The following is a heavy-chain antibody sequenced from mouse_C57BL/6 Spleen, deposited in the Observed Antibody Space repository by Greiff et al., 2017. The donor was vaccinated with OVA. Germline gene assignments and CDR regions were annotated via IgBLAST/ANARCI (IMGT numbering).Heavy chain of an antibody. CDR3: ARCKSNYDYAMDY. J-gene: IGHJ4*01. D-gene: IGHD2-5*01. Sequence: VQLQQPGAELVKPGASVKLSCKASGYTFTSYWMQWVKQRPGQGLEWIGEIDPSDSYTNYNQKFKGKATLTVDTSSSTAYMQLSSLTSEDSAVYYWARCKSNYDYAMDYWGQGTSVTVSS. CDR2: IDPSDSYT. CDR1: GYTFTSYW. V-gene: IGHV1-50*01.